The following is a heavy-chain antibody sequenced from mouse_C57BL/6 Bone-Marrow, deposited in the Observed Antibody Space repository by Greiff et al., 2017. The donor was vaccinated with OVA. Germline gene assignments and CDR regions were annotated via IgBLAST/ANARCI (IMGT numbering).Heavy chain of an antibody. Sequence: QVQLQQSGPELVKPGASVKISCKASGYAFSSSWMNWVKQRPGKGLEWIGRIYPGDGDTNYNGKFKGKATLTADKSSSTAYMQLSSLTSEDSAVYFCARWEGYRFAYWGQGTLVTVSA. D-gene: IGHD2-2*01. CDR1: GYAFSSSW. V-gene: IGHV1-82*01. CDR2: IYPGDGDT. CDR3: ARWEGYRFAY. J-gene: IGHJ3*01.